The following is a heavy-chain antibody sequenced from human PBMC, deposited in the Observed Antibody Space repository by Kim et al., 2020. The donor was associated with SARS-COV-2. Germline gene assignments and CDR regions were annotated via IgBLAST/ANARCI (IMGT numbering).Heavy chain of an antibody. CDR3: AKDQQWPVPHWFDP. D-gene: IGHD6-19*01. V-gene: IGHV7-4-1*02. Sequence: ASVKVSCKASGYTFTNYAINWVRQAPGQGLEWMGWINTKNGNPTYAQDFTGRFVFSLDTSVSTAYLQISSLKAEDTAIYYCAKDQQWPVPHWFDPWGQGTLVTVSS. CDR2: INTKNGNP. J-gene: IGHJ5*02. CDR1: GYTFTNYA.